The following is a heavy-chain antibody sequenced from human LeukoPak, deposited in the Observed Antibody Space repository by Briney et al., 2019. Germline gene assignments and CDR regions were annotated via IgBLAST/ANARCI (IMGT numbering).Heavy chain of an antibody. D-gene: IGHD6-13*01. J-gene: IGHJ4*02. CDR1: GFTFSTYG. CDR2: IKQDGSEK. CDR3: ARDGSSSWYPYYFDY. V-gene: IGHV3-7*01. Sequence: GGSLRLSCAASGFTFSTYGIHWVRQAPGKGLEWVANIKQDGSEKYYVDSVKGRFTISRDNAKNSLYLQMNSLRAEDTAVYYCARDGSSSWYPYYFDYWGQGTLVTVSS.